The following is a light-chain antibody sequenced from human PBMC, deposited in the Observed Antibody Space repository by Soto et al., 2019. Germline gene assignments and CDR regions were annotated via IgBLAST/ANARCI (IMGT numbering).Light chain of an antibody. CDR1: QTVSSSS. CDR2: GAS. V-gene: IGKV3-20*01. J-gene: IGKJ1*01. CDR3: QQYGSSPQT. Sequence: EIVLRQSPGTLSLSPGERATLSCRASQTVSSSSLAWYQQKPGQAPRLVIFGASSRATGIPDRFSGSGSGTDFTLTISGLEPDDFAVYYCQQYGSSPQTFGQGTKVEIK.